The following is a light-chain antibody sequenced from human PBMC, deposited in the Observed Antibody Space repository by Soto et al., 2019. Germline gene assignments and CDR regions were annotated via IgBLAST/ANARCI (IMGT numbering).Light chain of an antibody. J-gene: IGLJ1*01. CDR2: EVS. CDR1: SSDVGGYVY. Sequence: QSVLTQPASVSGSPGQSITMSCSGSSSDVGGYVYVSWYQQHPGKAPKLMIYEVSNRPSGISNRFSGSKSGNTASLTISGLQPEDEADYYCSSYTTSNYVFGTGTKVTVL. V-gene: IGLV2-14*01. CDR3: SSYTTSNYV.